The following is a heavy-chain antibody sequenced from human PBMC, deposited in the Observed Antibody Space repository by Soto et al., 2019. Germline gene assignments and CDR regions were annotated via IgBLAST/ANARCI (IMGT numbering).Heavy chain of an antibody. Sequence: QVQLQESGPGLVKPSGTLPLTCAVSGDSISSPKWWTWLRQPPGKGLEWIGDLLHSGTTNYNPSPVSRVPLSVDKPQNQFSLKLTSVTAADAAIYYCAYSTGWYRHDVWGQGTSVTVSS. CDR3: AYSTGWYRHDV. CDR2: LLHSGTT. D-gene: IGHD6-19*01. J-gene: IGHJ3*01. CDR1: GDSISSPKW. V-gene: IGHV4-4*02.